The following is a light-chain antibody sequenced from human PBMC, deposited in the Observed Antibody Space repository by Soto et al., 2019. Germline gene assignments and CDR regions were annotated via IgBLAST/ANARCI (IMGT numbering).Light chain of an antibody. CDR3: QQYGSTLFT. Sequence: EIVLTQSPGTLSLSPRERATLSCRASQSVTSNYLAWYQQKPGQAPRLLIYGASRRATGIPDRFSGSGSGTDFTLTIGRLEPEDFAVYYCQQYGSTLFTFGPGTTVDIK. V-gene: IGKV3-20*01. J-gene: IGKJ3*01. CDR2: GAS. CDR1: QSVTSNY.